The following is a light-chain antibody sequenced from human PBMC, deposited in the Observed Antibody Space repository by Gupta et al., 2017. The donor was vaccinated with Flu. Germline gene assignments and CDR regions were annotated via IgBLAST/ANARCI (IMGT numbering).Light chain of an antibody. CDR2: WAS. CDR1: QSVLYSFNNKNY. CDR3: QQDDSLPLT. J-gene: IGKJ4*01. V-gene: IGKV4-1*01. Sequence: DIVMTQSPDSLTVSLGERAAINCKSSQSVLYSFNNKNYLAWYQKRPGQPPKVLIYWASTRESGVPDRFSGSGSGTDFTLTISSLQAEDVAVYYCQQDDSLPLTFGGGTKVEI.